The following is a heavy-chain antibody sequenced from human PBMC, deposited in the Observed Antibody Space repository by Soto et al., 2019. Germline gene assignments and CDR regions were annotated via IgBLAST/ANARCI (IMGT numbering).Heavy chain of an antibody. CDR2: IYSGGST. J-gene: IGHJ4*02. V-gene: IGHV3-53*04. CDR1: GFTVSSNY. CDR3: ATHILIAAAGPGGLDY. Sequence: EVQLVESGGGLVQPGGSLRLSCAASGFTVSSNYMSWVRQAPGKGLEWVSVIYSGGSTYYADSVKGRFTISRHNSKNTLYLQMNSLRAEDTAVYYCATHILIAAAGPGGLDYWGQGTLVTVSS. D-gene: IGHD6-13*01.